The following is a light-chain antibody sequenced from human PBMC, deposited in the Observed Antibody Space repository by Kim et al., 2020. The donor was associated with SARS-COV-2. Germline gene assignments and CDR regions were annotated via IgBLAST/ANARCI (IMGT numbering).Light chain of an antibody. V-gene: IGLV3-1*01. J-gene: IGLJ2*01. Sequence: VSPGQTASITCSGNKLGDKYACWYQQKPGQSPVLVIYQDSKRPSGIPGRFSGSNSGNTATLTISGTQAMDESDYYCQAWDSSTVVFGGGTKVTVL. CDR1: KLGDKY. CDR2: QDS. CDR3: QAWDSSTVV.